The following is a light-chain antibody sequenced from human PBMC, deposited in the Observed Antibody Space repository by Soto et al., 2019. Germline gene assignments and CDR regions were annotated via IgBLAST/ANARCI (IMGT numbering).Light chain of an antibody. CDR2: GAS. J-gene: IGKJ1*01. CDR1: QSVSSSY. Sequence: EIVLTQSPGTLSLSPGERATLSCRASQSVSSSYLAWYQQKHGQAPRLLIYGASSRATGIPDRFSGIVSGTDLTITISRLEPEDGAVYDGQQYGSSPVTFGQGTKVDIK. CDR3: QQYGSSPVT. V-gene: IGKV3-20*01.